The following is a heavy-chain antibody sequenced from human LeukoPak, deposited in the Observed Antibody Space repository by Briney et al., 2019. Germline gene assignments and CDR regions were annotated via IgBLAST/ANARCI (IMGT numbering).Heavy chain of an antibody. J-gene: IGHJ4*02. CDR2: IIGIGGST. CDR3: ARPDPPLILEWPAPYFDY. Sequence: GGSLKLSCEASGFTFSGYALSWVRKAQGKGLEWVSTIIGIGGSTYYADSVKGRFTISRDNSKNTLYLLMNSLRAEDTAVYYCARPDPPLILEWPAPYFDYWGQGTLVTVSS. CDR1: GFTFSGYA. D-gene: IGHD3-3*01. V-gene: IGHV3-23*01.